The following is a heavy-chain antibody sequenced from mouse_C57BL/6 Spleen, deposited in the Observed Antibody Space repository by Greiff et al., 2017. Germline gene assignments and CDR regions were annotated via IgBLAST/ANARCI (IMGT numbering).Heavy chain of an antibody. Sequence: VQLQQPGAELVMPGASVKLSCKASGYTFTSYWMHWVKQRPGQGLEWIGEIDPSDSYTNYNQKFKGKSTLTVDKSSSTAYMQLSSLTSEDSAVYYCARRDSSGKFDYWGQGTTLTVSS. D-gene: IGHD3-2*02. CDR3: ARRDSSGKFDY. V-gene: IGHV1-69*01. CDR2: IDPSDSYT. J-gene: IGHJ2*01. CDR1: GYTFTSYW.